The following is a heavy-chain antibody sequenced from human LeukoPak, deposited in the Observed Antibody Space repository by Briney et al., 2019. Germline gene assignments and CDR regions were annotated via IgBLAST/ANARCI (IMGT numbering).Heavy chain of an antibody. V-gene: IGHV3-23*01. Sequence: GGSLRLSCAASGFTFSSYAMSWVRQAPGKGLEWVSAISGSGGSTYYADPVKGRFTISRDNSKNTLYLQMNSLRAEDTAVYYCAKDRENRYYFDYWGQGTLVTVSS. J-gene: IGHJ4*02. CDR2: ISGSGGST. CDR1: GFTFSSYA. CDR3: AKDRENRYYFDY.